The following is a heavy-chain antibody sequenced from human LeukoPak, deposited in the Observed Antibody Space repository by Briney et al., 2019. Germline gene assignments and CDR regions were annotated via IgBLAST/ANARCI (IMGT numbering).Heavy chain of an antibody. D-gene: IGHD2-2*01. CDR2: INHSGST. CDR3: ARGTPYCSSTSCYFRWYYFDY. V-gene: IGHV4-34*01. CDR1: GFTFSSYA. J-gene: IGHJ4*02. Sequence: GSLRLSCAASGFTFSSYAMSWIRQPPGKGLEWIGEINHSGSTNYNPSLKSRVTISVDTSKNQFSLKLSSVTAADTAVYYCARGTPYCSSTSCYFRWYYFDYWGQGTLVTVSS.